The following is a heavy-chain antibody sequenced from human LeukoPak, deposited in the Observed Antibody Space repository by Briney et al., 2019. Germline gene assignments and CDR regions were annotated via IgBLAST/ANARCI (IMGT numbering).Heavy chain of an antibody. CDR3: AREGADYYGSGSYGNWFDP. D-gene: IGHD3-10*01. Sequence: SSVKVSCKASGGTFTSYAISWVQQAPGQGLEWMGGIIPIFGTANYAQKFQGRVTITTDESTSTAYMELSSLRSDDTAAYYCAREGADYYGSGSYGNWFDPWGQATLVTVSS. J-gene: IGHJ5*02. CDR1: GGTFTSYA. V-gene: IGHV1-69*05. CDR2: IIPIFGTA.